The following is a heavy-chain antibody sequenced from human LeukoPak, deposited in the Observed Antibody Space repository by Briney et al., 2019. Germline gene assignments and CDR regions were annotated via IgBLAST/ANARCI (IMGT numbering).Heavy chain of an antibody. Sequence: GGSLRLSCAASGFTFDDYGMSWVRQAPGKGLEWVSGINWNGGSTGYADSVKGRFTISRDNAKNSLYLQMNSLRAEDTALYYCARMPDFWSGYYRSLYYYYMDVWGKGTTVTVSS. CDR2: INWNGGST. D-gene: IGHD3-3*01. J-gene: IGHJ6*03. V-gene: IGHV3-20*04. CDR1: GFTFDDYG. CDR3: ARMPDFWSGYYRSLYYYYMDV.